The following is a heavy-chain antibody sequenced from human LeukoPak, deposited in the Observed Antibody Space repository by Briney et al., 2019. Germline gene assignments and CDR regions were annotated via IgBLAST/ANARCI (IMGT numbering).Heavy chain of an antibody. CDR2: IYHSGST. CDR3: ARGRAREDFRYSSGWYGGFDY. D-gene: IGHD6-19*01. J-gene: IGHJ4*02. CDR1: GGSISSGGYY. Sequence: SETLSLTCTVSGGSISSGGYYWSWIRQPPGKGLEWIGYIYHSGSTYYNPSLKSRVTISVDRSKNQFSLKLSSVTAADTAVYYCARGRAREDFRYSSGWYGGFDYWGQGTLVTVSS. V-gene: IGHV4-30-2*01.